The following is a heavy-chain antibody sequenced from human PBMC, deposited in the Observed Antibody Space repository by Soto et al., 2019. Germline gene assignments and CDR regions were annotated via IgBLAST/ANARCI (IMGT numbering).Heavy chain of an antibody. D-gene: IGHD1-26*01. CDR2: IDPDGSQK. Sequence: EVQLVDSGGDLVQPGGSLRLSCAASGFTFSTYWTSWVRQAPGKGLEWVANIDPDGSQKYYVDSVKGRFTISRDNAKNSLYLQMNSLRAEDTAVYSCARDMGPSGAYGYWGQGTLVTVSS. J-gene: IGHJ4*02. CDR3: ARDMGPSGAYGY. CDR1: GFTFSTYW. V-gene: IGHV3-7*03.